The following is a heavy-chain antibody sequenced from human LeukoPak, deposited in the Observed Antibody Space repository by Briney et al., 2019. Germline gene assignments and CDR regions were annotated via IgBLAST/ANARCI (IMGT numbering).Heavy chain of an antibody. Sequence: ASVKVSCKASGYTFTSYDINWVRQATGQGLEWMGWMNPNSGNTGYAQKFQGRVTMTRNSSISTAYMELSSLTSEDTAVYYCARDRYCSGGSYNRVGHNWFDPWGQGTLVTVSS. V-gene: IGHV1-8*01. CDR3: ARDRYCSGGSYNRVGHNWFDP. D-gene: IGHD2-15*01. J-gene: IGHJ5*02. CDR1: GYTFTSYD. CDR2: MNPNSGNT.